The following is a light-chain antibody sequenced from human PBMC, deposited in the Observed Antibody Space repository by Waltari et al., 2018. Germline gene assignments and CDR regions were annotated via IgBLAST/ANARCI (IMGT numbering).Light chain of an antibody. Sequence: QSALTQPASVSGSPGQSITLSCTGTSSDVGGYNAVSCYQQHPGKAPKLMIYDVSNRPSGVSNRFSGSKSGNTASLTISGLQAEDEADYYCSSYTSSSTLEGVFGTGTKVTVL. J-gene: IGLJ1*01. V-gene: IGLV2-14*03. CDR1: SSDVGGYNA. CDR3: SSYTSSSTLEGV. CDR2: DVS.